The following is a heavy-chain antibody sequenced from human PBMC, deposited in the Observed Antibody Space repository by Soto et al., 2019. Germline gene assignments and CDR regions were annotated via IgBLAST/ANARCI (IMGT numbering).Heavy chain of an antibody. Sequence: QVQLVESGGGLVKPGGSLRLSCAASGFIFSDYYMSWIRQAPGKGLEWVSYITSSGRTIYYADSVKGRFTISRDNAKNSLYLQMNSLRAEDTAVYYCARDPGYCSGSSCPFAYWGQGTLVTVSS. V-gene: IGHV3-11*01. D-gene: IGHD2-15*01. J-gene: IGHJ4*02. CDR1: GFIFSDYY. CDR3: ARDPGYCSGSSCPFAY. CDR2: ITSSGRTI.